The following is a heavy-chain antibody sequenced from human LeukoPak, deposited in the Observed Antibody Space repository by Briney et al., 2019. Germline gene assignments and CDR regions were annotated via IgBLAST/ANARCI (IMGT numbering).Heavy chain of an antibody. CDR3: ARDLPPGPFDM. V-gene: IGHV1-2*04. J-gene: IGHJ3*02. CDR2: INPNSGGT. D-gene: IGHD1-14*01. CDR1: GYTFTGYY. Sequence: ASVKVSCKASGYTFTGYYMLWVRQAPGQGLEWMGWINPNSGGTNYAQKFQGWVTMTRDTSISTAYMELSRLRSDDTAVYYCARDLPPGPFDMWGQGTMVTVSS.